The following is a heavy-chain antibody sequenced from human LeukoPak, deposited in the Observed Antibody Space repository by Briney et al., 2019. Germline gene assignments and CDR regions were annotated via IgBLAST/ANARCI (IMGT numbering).Heavy chain of an antibody. CDR1: GFTFSSYG. J-gene: IGHJ6*04. CDR2: ISGSGGST. V-gene: IGHV3-23*01. Sequence: GGTLRLSCAASGFTFSSYGMSWVRQAPGKGLEWVSAISGSGGSTYYADSVKGRFTISRDSSKNTLYLQMNSLRAEDTAVYYCAKDKGSGSEPDVWGKGTTVTISS. CDR3: AKDKGSGSEPDV. D-gene: IGHD1-26*01.